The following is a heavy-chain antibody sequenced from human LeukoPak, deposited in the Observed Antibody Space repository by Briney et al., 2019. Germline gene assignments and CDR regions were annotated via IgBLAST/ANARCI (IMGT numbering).Heavy chain of an antibody. Sequence: SPSETLSLTCTVYDYSISSPYYWGWIRQAPGKGLEWIGSIFRTGSTYYNPSLKSRVTISLDTSNNQFSLNLTSVTAADTAVYYCARVRRSYYYYMDVWGKGTTVTVSS. CDR1: DYSISSPYY. V-gene: IGHV4-38-2*02. CDR2: IFRTGST. J-gene: IGHJ6*03. CDR3: ARVRRSYYYYMDV.